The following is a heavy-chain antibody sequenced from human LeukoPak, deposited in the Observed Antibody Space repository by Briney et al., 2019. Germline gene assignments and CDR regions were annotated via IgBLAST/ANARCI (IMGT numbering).Heavy chain of an antibody. CDR2: INPNSGGT. CDR3: ARLTDIAAAGRE. J-gene: IGHJ4*02. Sequence: ASVKVSCKASGYTFNGYYIHWVRQAPGQGLEWMGWINPNSGGTNYAQKFQGRVTMTRDTSISTAYMELSRLRSDDTAVYYCARLTDIAAAGREWGQGTLVTVSS. V-gene: IGHV1-2*02. D-gene: IGHD6-13*01. CDR1: GYTFNGYY.